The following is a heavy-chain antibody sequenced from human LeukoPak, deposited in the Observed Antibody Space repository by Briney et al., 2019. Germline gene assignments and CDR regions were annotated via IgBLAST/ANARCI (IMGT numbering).Heavy chain of an antibody. J-gene: IGHJ5*02. Sequence: SVKVSCKTSGGTFNNSAISWVRQAPGQGLEWLGGIMPLFGTAGYAQKFQGRVTITRDESTRTVYLELTSLTSDDTAVYYCARDVHGDYGSGWFDPWGQGTLVPVSS. V-gene: IGHV1-69*05. CDR2: IMPLFGTA. CDR3: ARDVHGDYGSGWFDP. CDR1: GGTFNNSA. D-gene: IGHD4-17*01.